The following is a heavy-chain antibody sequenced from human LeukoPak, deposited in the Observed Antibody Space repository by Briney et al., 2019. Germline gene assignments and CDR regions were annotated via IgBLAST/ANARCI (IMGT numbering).Heavy chain of an antibody. V-gene: IGHV4-34*01. CDR1: GGSFSGYY. J-gene: IGHJ5*02. CDR2: INHSRST. Sequence: SETLSLTCAVYGGSFSGYYWSWIRQPPGKGLEWIGEINHSRSTNYNPSLKSRVTISVDTSKNQFSLKLSSVTAADTAVYYCARSPSVYSSSWYRNWFDPWGQGTLVTVSS. CDR3: ARSPSVYSSSWYRNWFDP. D-gene: IGHD6-13*01.